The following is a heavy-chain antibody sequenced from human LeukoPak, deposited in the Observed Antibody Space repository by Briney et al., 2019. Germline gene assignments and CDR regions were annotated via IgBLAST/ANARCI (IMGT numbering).Heavy chain of an antibody. Sequence: KTSETLSLTCTVSGGSISSYYWSWIRQPPGKGLEWIGYIYYSGSTNYNPSLKSRATISVDTSKNQFSLKLSSVTAADTAVYYCARLGLTSSSWQHDPWGQGTLVTVSS. J-gene: IGHJ5*02. CDR1: GGSISSYY. V-gene: IGHV4-59*01. CDR3: ARLGLTSSSWQHDP. CDR2: IYYSGST. D-gene: IGHD6-13*01.